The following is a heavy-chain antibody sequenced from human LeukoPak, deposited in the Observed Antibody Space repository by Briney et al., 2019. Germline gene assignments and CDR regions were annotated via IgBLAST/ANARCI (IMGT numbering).Heavy chain of an antibody. CDR3: ARDRTAAGPYYGMDV. D-gene: IGHD6-13*01. Sequence: PGGSLRLSCAASGFTFSSYAMHRVRQAPGKGLERVAVISYDGSNKYYADSVKGRFTISRDNSKNTLYLQMNSLRAEDTAVYYCARDRTAAGPYYGMDVWGQGTTVTVSS. CDR2: ISYDGSNK. CDR1: GFTFSSYA. J-gene: IGHJ6*02. V-gene: IGHV3-30*04.